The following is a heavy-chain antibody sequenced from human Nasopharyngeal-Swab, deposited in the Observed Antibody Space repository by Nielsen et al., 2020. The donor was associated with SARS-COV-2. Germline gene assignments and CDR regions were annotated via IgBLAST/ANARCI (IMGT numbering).Heavy chain of an antibody. D-gene: IGHD7-27*01. Sequence: GESLKISWAASGFTFSSYAMHWVRQAPGKGLEWVAVISYDGSNKYYADSVKGRFTISRDNSKNTLYLQMNSLRAEDTAVYYCARTLGSDDAFDIWGQGTMVTVSS. CDR3: ARTLGSDDAFDI. CDR2: ISYDGSNK. CDR1: GFTFSSYA. V-gene: IGHV3-30*04. J-gene: IGHJ3*02.